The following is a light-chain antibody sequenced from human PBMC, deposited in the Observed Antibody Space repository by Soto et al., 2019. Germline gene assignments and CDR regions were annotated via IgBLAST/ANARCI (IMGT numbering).Light chain of an antibody. Sequence: DIQMTQSPSALSASVGDRVTITCRASQSISSWLAWYQQKPGKAPRLLIYDASYLERCVPSRFSGSGSGTEFTLTISDLQPDDLATYYCQQYNNFWTFGPGTKVEI. CDR2: DAS. CDR1: QSISSW. CDR3: QQYNNFWT. J-gene: IGKJ1*01. V-gene: IGKV1-5*01.